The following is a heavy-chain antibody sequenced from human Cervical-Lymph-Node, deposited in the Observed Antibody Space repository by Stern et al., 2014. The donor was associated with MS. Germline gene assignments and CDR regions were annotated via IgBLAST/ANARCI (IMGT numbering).Heavy chain of an antibody. CDR1: GFTLSSYA. Sequence: EVQLVQSGGGLVQPGGSLRLSCAASGFTLSSYAMSWVRQAPGKGLEWVSFISGTGGTTYYAESVKGRFTISRDNFQNTLYLQLDSLRAEDTAVYYCARDGYNRIPFDYWGQGTLVTVSS. CDR2: ISGTGGTT. J-gene: IGHJ4*02. CDR3: ARDGYNRIPFDY. V-gene: IGHV3-23*04. D-gene: IGHD5-24*01.